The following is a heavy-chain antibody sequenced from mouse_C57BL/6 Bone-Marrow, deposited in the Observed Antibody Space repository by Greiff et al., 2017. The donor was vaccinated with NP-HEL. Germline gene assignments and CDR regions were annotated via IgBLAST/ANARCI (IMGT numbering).Heavy chain of an antibody. CDR3: ARDYALRGYFDV. D-gene: IGHD1-1*01. V-gene: IGHV5-4*01. CDR1: GFTFSSYA. Sequence: EVKLMESGGGLVKPGGSLKLSCAASGFTFSSYAMSWVRQTPEKRLEWVATISDGGSYTYYPDNVKGRFTISRDNAKNNLYLQMSHLKSEDTAMYYCARDYALRGYFDVWGTGTTVTVSS. J-gene: IGHJ1*03. CDR2: ISDGGSYT.